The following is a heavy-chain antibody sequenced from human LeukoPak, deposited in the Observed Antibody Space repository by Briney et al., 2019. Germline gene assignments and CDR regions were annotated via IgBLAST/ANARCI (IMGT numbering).Heavy chain of an antibody. J-gene: IGHJ4*02. V-gene: IGHV3-33*06. D-gene: IGHD3-10*01. CDR1: GFTFSSYG. CDR3: AKAGRGVIIFDY. CDR2: IWYDGSNK. Sequence: PGGSLRLSCAASGFTFSSYGMHWVRQAPGKGLEWVAVIWYDGSNKYYADSGKGRFTITRDNSKNTLYLQMNSLRAEDTAVYYCAKAGRGVIIFDYWGQGTLVTVSS.